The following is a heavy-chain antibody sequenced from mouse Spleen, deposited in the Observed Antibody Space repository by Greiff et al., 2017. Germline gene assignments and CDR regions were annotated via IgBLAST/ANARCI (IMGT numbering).Heavy chain of an antibody. CDR3: ARHEKGYDYDGFAY. D-gene: IGHD2-4*01. Sequence: EVQLVESGGDLVKPGGSLKLSCAASGFTFSSYGMSWVRQTPDKRLEWVATISSGGSYTYYPDSVKGRFTISRDNAKNTLYLQMSSLKSEDTAMYYCARHEKGYDYDGFAYWGQGTLVTVSA. V-gene: IGHV5-6*01. CDR2: ISSGGSYT. CDR1: GFTFSSYG. J-gene: IGHJ3*01.